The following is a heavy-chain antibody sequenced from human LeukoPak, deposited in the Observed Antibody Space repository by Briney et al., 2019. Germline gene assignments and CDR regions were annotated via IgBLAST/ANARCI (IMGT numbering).Heavy chain of an antibody. Sequence: ASVKVSCKASGYTFTSYYMHWVRQAPGQGLEWMGIINPSGGSTSYAQKFQGRVTMTRDTSTSTVYMELSSLRSEDTAVYYCATGYCSGGSCYLFQHWGQGTLDTVSS. D-gene: IGHD2-15*01. CDR1: GYTFTSYY. J-gene: IGHJ1*01. CDR2: INPSGGST. V-gene: IGHV1-46*01. CDR3: ATGYCSGGSCYLFQH.